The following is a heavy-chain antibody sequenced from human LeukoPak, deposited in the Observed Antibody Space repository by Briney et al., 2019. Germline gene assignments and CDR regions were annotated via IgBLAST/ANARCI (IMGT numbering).Heavy chain of an antibody. V-gene: IGHV1-69*05. J-gene: IGHJ4*02. D-gene: IGHD3-22*01. CDR3: ARDWDYYDSSGYYD. Sequence: PVKVSCKASGGTFSSYAISWVRQAPGQGLEWMGGIIPIFGTANYAQKFQGRVTITTGESTSTAYMELSSLRSEDTAVYYCARDWDYYDSSGYYDWGQGTLVTVSS. CDR1: GGTFSSYA. CDR2: IIPIFGTA.